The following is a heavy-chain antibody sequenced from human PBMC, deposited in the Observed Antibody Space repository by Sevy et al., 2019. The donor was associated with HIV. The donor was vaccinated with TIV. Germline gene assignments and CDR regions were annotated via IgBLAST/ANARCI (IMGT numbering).Heavy chain of an antibody. CDR2: LSFACGRI. CDR1: GFTFSKYS. Sequence: GGSLRLSCVASGFTFSKYSMSWVRQTPGKGLEWVSTLSFACGRINYADSVKGRFTMSRDDSRNTFYLQMDSLRAEDTAIYYCAREGCSKPHDYWGQGTLVTVCS. CDR3: AREGCSKPHDY. V-gene: IGHV3-23*01. J-gene: IGHJ4*02. D-gene: IGHD2-2*01.